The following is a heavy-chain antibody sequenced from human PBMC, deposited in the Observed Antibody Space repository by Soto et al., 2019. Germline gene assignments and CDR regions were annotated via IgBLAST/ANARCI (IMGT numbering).Heavy chain of an antibody. V-gene: IGHV1-69*13. Sequence: SVKVSCKASGGTFSSYAISWVRRAPGQGLEWMGGIIPIFGTANYAQKFQGRVTITADESTSTAYMELSSLRSEDTAVYYCARRRSGELNYYGMDVWGQGTTVTVSS. D-gene: IGHD1-1*01. CDR2: IIPIFGTA. CDR1: GGTFSSYA. CDR3: ARRRSGELNYYGMDV. J-gene: IGHJ6*02.